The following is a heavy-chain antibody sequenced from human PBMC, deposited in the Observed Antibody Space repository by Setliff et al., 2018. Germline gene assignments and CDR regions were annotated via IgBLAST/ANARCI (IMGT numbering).Heavy chain of an antibody. CDR1: GDAISSYY. CDR3: ARHTIAMSTIISYFDY. CDR2: VSYNGNA. J-gene: IGHJ4*02. V-gene: IGHV4-59*04. Sequence: SETLSLTCSVSGDAISSYYWSWIRQPPGKGLEWIGYVSYNGNAYYTPSLKSRVTISIDTSKNQFSLKLSSVTAADTAVYYCARHTIAMSTIISYFDYWGQGTLVTVSS. D-gene: IGHD3-10*01.